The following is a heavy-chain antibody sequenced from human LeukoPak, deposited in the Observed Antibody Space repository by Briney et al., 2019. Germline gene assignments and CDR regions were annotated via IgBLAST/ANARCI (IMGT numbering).Heavy chain of an antibody. V-gene: IGHV1-18*01. J-gene: IGHJ4*02. D-gene: IGHD1-26*01. CDR1: GYTFTSYG. Sequence: ASVKVSCKASGYTFTSYGISWVRQAPGQGLEWMGWISAYNGNTNYAQKLQGRVTMTTDTSTSTAYMELESLIADDTAVYYCARAGYRGPLDYWGQGTLVTVSS. CDR3: ARAGYRGPLDY. CDR2: ISAYNGNT.